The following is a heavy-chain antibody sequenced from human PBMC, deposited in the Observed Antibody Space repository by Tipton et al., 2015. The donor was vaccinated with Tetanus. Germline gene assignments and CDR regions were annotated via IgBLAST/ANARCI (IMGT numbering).Heavy chain of an antibody. V-gene: IGHV5-51*01. CDR1: GYSFTSYW. D-gene: IGHD5-24*01. CDR3: ARHQSDVEMATIWWFDY. CDR2: IYPGDSET. Sequence: QLVQSGAEVKKPGESLKISCKGSGYSFTSYWIGWVRQMPGKGLEWMGIIYPGDSETRYSPSFQGQVTISADKTISTAYLQWSSLKSTDTAIYYCARHQSDVEMATIWWFDYWGQETLLTVSS. J-gene: IGHJ4*02.